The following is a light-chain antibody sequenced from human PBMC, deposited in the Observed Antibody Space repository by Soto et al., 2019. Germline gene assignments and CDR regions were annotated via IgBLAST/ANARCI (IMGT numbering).Light chain of an antibody. V-gene: IGLV2-8*01. J-gene: IGLJ1*01. Sequence: QSALTQPPSASGSPGQSVAISCTGTSSDVGGYNCVSWYQQYPGKAPKLMIYDVTKRPSGVPDRFSGSKSGNTASLTVSGLQAEDEADYYCSSYAGTHIVFGTGTKVTVL. CDR3: SSYAGTHIV. CDR1: SSDVGGYNC. CDR2: DVT.